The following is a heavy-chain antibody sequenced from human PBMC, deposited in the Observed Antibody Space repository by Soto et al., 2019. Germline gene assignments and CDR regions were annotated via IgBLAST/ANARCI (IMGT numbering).Heavy chain of an antibody. CDR2: IKYDGTGI. Sequence: GGSLRLSCAASGFTFSGAWMHWVRQPPGKGLVWVSHIKYDGTGITYADSVKGRFTVSRDNAKSTLYLQMNSLRDDDTAVYYCARDMPRTAAPWGQGTLVTVSS. V-gene: IGHV3-74*01. CDR3: ARDMPRTAAP. J-gene: IGHJ5*02. CDR1: GFTFSGAW. D-gene: IGHD2-2*01.